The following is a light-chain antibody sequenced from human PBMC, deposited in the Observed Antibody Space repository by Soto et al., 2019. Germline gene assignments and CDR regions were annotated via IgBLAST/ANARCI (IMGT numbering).Light chain of an antibody. J-gene: IGKJ1*01. CDR1: QSISTY. CDR3: QHSYNTPRK. CDR2: GAS. V-gene: IGKV1-39*01. Sequence: DIQMTQSPSSLSASVGDRVTITCRASQSISTYLNWYQQKPRKAPKLLIYGASSLQSGVPSRFSGSGSGTEFTLAISSLQPEDFATYYFQHSYNTPRKFGQGTKVEIK.